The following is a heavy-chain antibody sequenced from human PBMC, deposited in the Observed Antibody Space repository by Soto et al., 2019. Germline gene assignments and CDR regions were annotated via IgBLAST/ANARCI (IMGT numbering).Heavy chain of an antibody. CDR1: GYTLTELS. J-gene: IGHJ4*02. V-gene: IGHV1-24*01. CDR2: FDPEDADT. Sequence: ASVKVSCKVSGYTLTELSMHWVRQAPGKGLEWMGGFDPEDADTIYAQKFQGRVTMTEDTSTDTAYMELSNLRSEDTAVHYCATLKSDLGLSGNYFNYFDYWGQGTLVTVSS. D-gene: IGHD3-10*01. CDR3: ATLKSDLGLSGNYFNYFDY.